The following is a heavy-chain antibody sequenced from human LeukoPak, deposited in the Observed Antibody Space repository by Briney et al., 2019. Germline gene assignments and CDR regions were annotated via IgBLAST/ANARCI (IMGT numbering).Heavy chain of an antibody. J-gene: IGHJ6*03. Sequence: EASVKVSCKASGYTFTSYGISWVRQAPGQGLEWMGWISAYNGNTNYAQKLQGRVTMTTDTSTSTAYMELRSLRSDDTAVYYCARDQYSGSPAHYYYYYMDVWGKGTTVTVSS. CDR2: ISAYNGNT. V-gene: IGHV1-18*01. CDR3: ARDQYSGSPAHYYYYYMDV. CDR1: GYTFTSYG. D-gene: IGHD1-26*01.